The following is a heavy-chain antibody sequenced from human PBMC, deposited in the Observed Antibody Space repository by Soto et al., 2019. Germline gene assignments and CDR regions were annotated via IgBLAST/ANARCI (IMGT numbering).Heavy chain of an antibody. CDR1: GGSVNSGNYY. CDR3: ARVERGTATTVVAAFDI. CDR2: MSHSGGT. D-gene: IGHD1-1*01. V-gene: IGHV4-61*01. Sequence: ETLSLTCAVFGGSVNSGNYYWSWIRQPPGKGLEWIGEMSHSGGTHFNPSLKSRVTISVDTSKNQFSLKMSSVTAADTALYYCARVERGTATTVVAAFDIWGPGTMVTVSS. J-gene: IGHJ3*02.